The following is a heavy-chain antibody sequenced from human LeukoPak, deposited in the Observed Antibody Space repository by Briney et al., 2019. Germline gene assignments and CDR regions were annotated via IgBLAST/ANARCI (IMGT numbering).Heavy chain of an antibody. J-gene: IGHJ4*02. Sequence: SQTLSLTCTVSGGSISSGGYSWSWIRQHPGKGLEWIGYIYYSGSTYYNPSLKSRVTISVDTSKNQFSLKLSSVTAADTAVYYCARGRLTVTRYYFDYWGQGTLVTVSS. CDR3: ARGRLTVTRYYFDY. V-gene: IGHV4-31*03. CDR1: GGSISSGGYS. CDR2: IYYSGST. D-gene: IGHD4-11*01.